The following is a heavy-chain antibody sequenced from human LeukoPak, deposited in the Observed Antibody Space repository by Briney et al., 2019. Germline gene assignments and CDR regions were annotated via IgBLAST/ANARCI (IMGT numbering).Heavy chain of an antibody. CDR3: ARNAWRNAFDI. CDR1: GGSFSGCY. J-gene: IGHJ3*02. D-gene: IGHD3-3*01. CDR2: INHSGST. V-gene: IGHV4-34*01. Sequence: SETLSLTCAVYGGSFSGCYWSWIRQPPGKGLEWIGEINHSGSTNYNPSLKSRVTISVDTSKNQFSLKLSSVTAADTAVYYCARNAWRNAFDIWGQGTMVTVSS.